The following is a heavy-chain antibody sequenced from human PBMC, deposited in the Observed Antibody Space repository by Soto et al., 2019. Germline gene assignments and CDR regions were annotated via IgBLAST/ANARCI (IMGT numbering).Heavy chain of an antibody. J-gene: IGHJ6*02. V-gene: IGHV4-4*07. CDR3: ARGAVAGIGTYYYGMDV. Sequence: SETLSLTCTVSGGSISSYYWSWIRQPAGKGLEWIGRIYTSGSTNYNPSLKSRVTMSVDTSKNQFSLKLSSVTAADTAGYYCARGAVAGIGTYYYGMDVWGQGTTVTVSS. D-gene: IGHD6-19*01. CDR2: IYTSGST. CDR1: GGSISSYY.